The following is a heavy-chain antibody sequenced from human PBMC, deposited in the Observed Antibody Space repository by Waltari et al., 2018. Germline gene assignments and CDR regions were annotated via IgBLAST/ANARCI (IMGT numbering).Heavy chain of an antibody. CDR3: ARDRNSGSFDY. V-gene: IGHV4-59*01. CDR2: IYYSGST. CDR1: GGSISRYY. D-gene: IGHD1-26*01. Sequence: QVQLQESGPGLVKPSATLSLTCTVPGGSISRYYWSWIRQAPGKGLEWIGYIYYSGSTNYNPSLKSRDTISVDTSKNQFSLKLSSVTAADTAVYYCARDRNSGSFDYWGQGTLVTVSS. J-gene: IGHJ4*02.